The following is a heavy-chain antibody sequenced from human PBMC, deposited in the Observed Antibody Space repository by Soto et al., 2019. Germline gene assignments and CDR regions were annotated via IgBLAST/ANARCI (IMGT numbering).Heavy chain of an antibody. V-gene: IGHV3-9*01. D-gene: IGHD2-2*01. CDR2: ISWNSGSI. CDR1: GFTFDDYA. CDR3: ARGVFGGVVVYYYYGMDV. Sequence: EVQLVESGGGLVQPGRSLRLSCAASGFTFDDYAMHWVRQAPGKGLEWVSGISWNSGSIGYADSVKGRFTISRDKATNSLYLQMNSLRAEDTALYYCARGVFGGVVVYYYYGMDVWGQGTTVTVSS. J-gene: IGHJ6*02.